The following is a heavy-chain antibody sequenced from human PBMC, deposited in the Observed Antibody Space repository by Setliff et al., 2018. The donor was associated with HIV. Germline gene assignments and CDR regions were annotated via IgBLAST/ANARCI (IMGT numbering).Heavy chain of an antibody. V-gene: IGHV1-69-2*01. D-gene: IGHD1-1*01. CDR2: VDPEDGET. CDR3: ATAPRVRLGVLSESFDY. CDR1: GYTFTDYY. Sequence: ASVKVSCKASGYTFTDYYMHWVQQAPGKGLEWMGRVDPEDGETIYAEEFQGRVTITADTSTDTAYMELSSLRSEDTAVYYCATAPRVRLGVLSESFDYWGQGTLVTVSS. J-gene: IGHJ4*02.